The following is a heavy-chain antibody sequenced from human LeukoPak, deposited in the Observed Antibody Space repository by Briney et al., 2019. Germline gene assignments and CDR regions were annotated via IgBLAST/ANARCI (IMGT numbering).Heavy chain of an antibody. CDR3: ATGDFYGSGILPRYYYGMDV. J-gene: IGHJ6*02. CDR2: FDPEDGET. CDR1: GYTLTELS. D-gene: IGHD3-10*01. Sequence: GASVKVSCKVSGYTLTELSMHWVRQAPGKGLEWMGGFDPEDGETIYAQKFQGRVTMTEDTSTDTAYMELSSLRSEDTAVYYCATGDFYGSGILPRYYYGMDVWGQGTTVTVSS. V-gene: IGHV1-24*01.